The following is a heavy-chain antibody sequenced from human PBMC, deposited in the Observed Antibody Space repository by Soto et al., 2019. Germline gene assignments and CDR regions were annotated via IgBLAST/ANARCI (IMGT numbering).Heavy chain of an antibody. CDR2: INPMGGGT. CDR1: GYTFINYY. CDR3: ARAYGSGSRSTNWFDP. D-gene: IGHD3-10*01. J-gene: IGHJ5*02. V-gene: IGHV1-2*02. Sequence: ASVKVSCKASGYTFINYYMHWVRQAPGQGLEWMALINPMGGGTNYAQEFQGRVTLTRDTSTSTAYMELSSLRSDDTAVYYCARAYGSGSRSTNWFDPWGQGTLVTVSS.